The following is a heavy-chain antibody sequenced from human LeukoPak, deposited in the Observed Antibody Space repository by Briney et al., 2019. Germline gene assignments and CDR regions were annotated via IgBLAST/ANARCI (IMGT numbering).Heavy chain of an antibody. CDR3: AKERYSSSWPPDWFDP. CDR1: GFTFSNYA. Sequence: GGSLRLSCTTSGFTFSNYAMSWVRQAPGKGLEWVSSISGSAITTYYADSVKGRFAISRDNSKNTLYLQMNSLRAEDTAVYYCAKERYSSSWPPDWFDPWGQGTLVTVSS. D-gene: IGHD6-13*01. J-gene: IGHJ5*02. V-gene: IGHV3-23*01. CDR2: ISGSAITT.